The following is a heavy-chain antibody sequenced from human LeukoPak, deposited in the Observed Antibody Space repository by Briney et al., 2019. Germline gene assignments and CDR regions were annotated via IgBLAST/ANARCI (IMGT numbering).Heavy chain of an antibody. D-gene: IGHD3-22*01. V-gene: IGHV1-58*01. CDR3: ARDIEYYDSSGYYYNWFDP. J-gene: IGHJ5*02. CDR2: IVVGSGNT. CDR1: GFTFTSSA. Sequence: GASVKVSCKASGFTFTSSAVQWVRQARGQRLEWIGWIVVGSGNTNYAQKFQERVTITRDMSTSTAYMEPSSLRSEDTAVYYCARDIEYYDSSGYYYNWFDPWGQGTLVTVSS.